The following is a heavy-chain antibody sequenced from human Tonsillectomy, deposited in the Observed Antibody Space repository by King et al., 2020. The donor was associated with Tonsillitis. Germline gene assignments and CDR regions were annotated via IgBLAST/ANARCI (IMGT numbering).Heavy chain of an antibody. J-gene: IGHJ4*02. D-gene: IGHD2-2*01. Sequence: VQLVESGAEVKEPVESLKISCKGSGYSFTNYWIGWVRQMPGKGLESMGIIYPGDSDTRYSPSFQGQVTISVDKSISTAYLQFSSLKASDTAMYYCARRYDSSFDYWGQGTLVTVSS. V-gene: IGHV5-51*01. CDR3: ARRYDSSFDY. CDR2: IYPGDSDT. CDR1: GYSFTNYW.